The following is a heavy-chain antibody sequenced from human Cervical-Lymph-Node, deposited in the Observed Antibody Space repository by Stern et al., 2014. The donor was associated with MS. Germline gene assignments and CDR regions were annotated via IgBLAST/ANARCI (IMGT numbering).Heavy chain of an antibody. CDR3: AVRLTLYSTSWYSMHYFDY. V-gene: IGHV2-5*02. D-gene: IGHD6-13*01. Sequence: QITLKESGPTLVKPTQTLTLTCTFSGFSLSTSGVGVGWIRQPPGKALEWLAILYWDDDKRYSPSLKSRLTITKDTSKNQVVLTMTNMDPVDTATYYCAVRLTLYSTSWYSMHYFDYWGQGTLVTVSS. CDR2: LYWDDDK. CDR1: GFSLSTSGVG. J-gene: IGHJ4*02.